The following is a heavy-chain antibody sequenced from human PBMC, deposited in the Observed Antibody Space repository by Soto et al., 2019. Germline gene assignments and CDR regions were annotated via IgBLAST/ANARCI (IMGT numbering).Heavy chain of an antibody. D-gene: IGHD3-22*01. CDR2: INPNSGGT. CDR1: GYTFTGYY. V-gene: IGHV1-2*04. Sequence: ASVKVSCKASGYTFTGYYMHWVRQAPGQGLEWMGWINPNSGGTNYAQKFQGWVTMTRDTSISTAYMELSRLRSDDTAVYYCARGVCSTGYLAPFDHWGQGTLVTVSS. J-gene: IGHJ4*02. CDR3: ARGVCSTGYLAPFDH.